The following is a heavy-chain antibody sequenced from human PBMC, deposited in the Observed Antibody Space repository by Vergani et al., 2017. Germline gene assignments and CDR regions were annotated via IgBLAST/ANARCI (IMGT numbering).Heavy chain of an antibody. CDR1: GGSISSYY. D-gene: IGHD3-10*01. J-gene: IGHJ4*02. CDR2: IYYSGST. CDR3: ARTALVRGVSFDY. Sequence: QVQLQESGPGLVKPSETLSLTCTVSGGSISSYYWSWIRQPPGKGLEWIGYIYYSGSTNYNPSLKSRVTISVDTSKYQFSLKLSSVTAADTAVYYCARTALVRGVSFDYWGQGTLVTVSS. V-gene: IGHV4-59*01.